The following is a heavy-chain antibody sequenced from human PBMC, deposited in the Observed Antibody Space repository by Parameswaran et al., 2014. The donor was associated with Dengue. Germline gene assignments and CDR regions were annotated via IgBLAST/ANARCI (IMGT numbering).Heavy chain of an antibody. V-gene: IGHV1-18*01. CDR3: AKSNGYENDY. Sequence: SWVRQAPGQGLEWMGWISGYNGNTNYAHNLQGRVTMTTDTSTSTAYMELRSLRSDDTAVYYCAKSNGYENDYWGQGTLVTVSS. J-gene: IGHJ4*02. D-gene: IGHD5-12*01. CDR2: ISGYNGNT.